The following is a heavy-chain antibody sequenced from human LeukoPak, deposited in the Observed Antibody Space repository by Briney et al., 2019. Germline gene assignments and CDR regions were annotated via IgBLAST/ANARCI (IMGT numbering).Heavy chain of an antibody. CDR3: AKDPGLVVVVTASNWFDP. V-gene: IGHV3-23*01. D-gene: IGHD2-21*02. J-gene: IGHJ5*02. CDR2: ISGSGGST. Sequence: GGSLRLSCAASGFTFSSYAMSWVRQAPGKGLEWVSAISGSGGSTYYADSVKGRFTISRDNAKNTLYLQMNSLRAEDTAVYYCAKDPGLVVVVTASNWFDPWGQGTLVTVSS. CDR1: GFTFSSYA.